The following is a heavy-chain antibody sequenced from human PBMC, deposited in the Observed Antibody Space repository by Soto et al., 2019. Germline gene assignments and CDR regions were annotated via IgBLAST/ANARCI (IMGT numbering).Heavy chain of an antibody. CDR3: ARTGDYGYYGMDV. V-gene: IGHV4-30-4*01. J-gene: IGHJ6*02. CDR2: IYYSGST. D-gene: IGHD4-17*01. CDR1: GGSISSGGCY. Sequence: SETLSLTCTVAGGSISSGGCYWSWIRQPPGKGLEWIGYIYYSGSTYYNPSLKSRVTISVDTSKNQFSLKLSSVTAADTAVYYCARTGDYGYYGMDVWGQGTTVTVSS.